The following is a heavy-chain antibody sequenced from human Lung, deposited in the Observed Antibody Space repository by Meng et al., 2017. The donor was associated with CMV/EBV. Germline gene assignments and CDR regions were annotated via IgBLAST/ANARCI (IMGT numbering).Heavy chain of an antibody. Sequence: VHASGPGRAYPSVPLSLTGSVCGGSISTYYWSWIRQPPGKGLEWIGNNYYGGSTNYNPSLASRVTISVDSSKNQFSLKLSSVTAADTAVYYCARHQNGGTYPLDYWGQGTLVTVPS. CDR1: GGSISTYY. CDR3: ARHQNGGTYPLDY. J-gene: IGHJ4*02. D-gene: IGHD3-16*02. V-gene: IGHV4-59*08. CDR2: NYYGGST.